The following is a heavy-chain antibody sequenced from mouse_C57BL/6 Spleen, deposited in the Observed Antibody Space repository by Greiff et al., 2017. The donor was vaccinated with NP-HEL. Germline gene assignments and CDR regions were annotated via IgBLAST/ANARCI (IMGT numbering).Heavy chain of an antibody. CDR2: ILPGSGST. CDR3: ARRGVWVDY. CDR1: GYTFTGYW. D-gene: IGHD4-1*01. J-gene: IGHJ2*01. Sequence: QVQLKQSGAELMKPGASVKLSCKATGYTFTGYWIEWVKQRPGHGLEWIGEILPGSGSTNYNEKFKGKATFTADTSSNTAYMQISSLTTEDSAIYYCARRGVWVDYWGQGTTLTVSS. V-gene: IGHV1-9*01.